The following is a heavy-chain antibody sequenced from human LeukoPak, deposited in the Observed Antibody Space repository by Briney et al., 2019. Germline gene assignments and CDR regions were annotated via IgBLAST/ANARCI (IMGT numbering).Heavy chain of an antibody. J-gene: IGHJ6*03. CDR1: GFTFSSYG. CDR3: AKADPYYYYYYMAV. V-gene: IGHV3-30*18. Sequence: GGSLRLSCAASGFTFSSYGMHWVRRAPGKGLEWVALISYDGSNKYYADSVKGRFTISRDNSKNTLYLQMNSLRVEDTAVYYCAKADPYYYYYYMAVWGKGTTVTVSS. CDR2: ISYDGSNK.